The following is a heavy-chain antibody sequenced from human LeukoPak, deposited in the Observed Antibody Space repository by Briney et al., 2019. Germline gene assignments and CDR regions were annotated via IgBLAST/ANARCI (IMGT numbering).Heavy chain of an antibody. Sequence: PSQTLSLTCTVSGGSISSGGYYWSWIRQPPGKGLEWIGYIYHSGSTYYNPSLKSRVTISVDRSKNQFSLKLSSVTAADTAVYYCARGFGAAPNWFDPWGQGTLVTVSS. CDR3: ARGFGAAPNWFDP. V-gene: IGHV4-30-2*01. CDR1: GGSISSGGYY. J-gene: IGHJ5*02. CDR2: IYHSGST. D-gene: IGHD3-10*01.